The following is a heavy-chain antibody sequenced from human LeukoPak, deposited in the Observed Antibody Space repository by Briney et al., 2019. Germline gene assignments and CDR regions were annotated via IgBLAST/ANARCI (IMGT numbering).Heavy chain of an antibody. V-gene: IGHV1-69*13. Sequence: ASVKVSCKASGGTFSSYAISWVRQAPGQGLEWMGGIIPIFGTANYAQKFQGRVTITADESTSTAYMELSSLRSEDTAVYYCARRGYSSTNYYYYGIDVWGQGTTVTVSS. CDR3: ARRGYSSTNYYYYGIDV. CDR2: IIPIFGTA. CDR1: GGTFSSYA. J-gene: IGHJ6*02. D-gene: IGHD6-13*01.